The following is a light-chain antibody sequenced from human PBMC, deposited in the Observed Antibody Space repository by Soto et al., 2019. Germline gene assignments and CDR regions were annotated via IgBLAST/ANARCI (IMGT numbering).Light chain of an antibody. Sequence: QSALTQPPSASGSPGQSVTISCTGTSSDVGGYNYVSWYQQHPGKAPKLMIYEVTKRPSGVPDRFSGSKSGNTASLTISGLQTEDEADYYCCSYAASFWVFGGGTKVTVL. J-gene: IGLJ3*02. CDR3: CSYAASFWV. V-gene: IGLV2-8*01. CDR1: SSDVGGYNY. CDR2: EVT.